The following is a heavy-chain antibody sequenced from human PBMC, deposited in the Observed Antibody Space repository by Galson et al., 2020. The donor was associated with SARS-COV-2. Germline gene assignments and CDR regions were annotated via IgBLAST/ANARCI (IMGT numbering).Heavy chain of an antibody. CDR3: AGGWFGGLLSWGYYYYGMDG. CDR2: IYTSGRT. CDR1: GGSISSGSYY. D-gene: IGHD3-10*01. J-gene: IGHJ6*02. V-gene: IGHV4-61*02. Sequence: SETLSLTCTVSGGSISSGSYYWSWIRQPAGKGLEWIGRIYTSGRTNYNPSLKSRVTISVDTSKNQFSLKLSSVTAADTAVYYCAGGWFGGLLSWGYYYYGMDGWGQGTTVTVSS.